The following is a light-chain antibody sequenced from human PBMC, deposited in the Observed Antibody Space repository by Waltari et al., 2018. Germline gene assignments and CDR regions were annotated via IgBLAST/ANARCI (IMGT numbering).Light chain of an antibody. J-gene: IGKJ5*01. CDR1: QTISTY. Sequence: DIQMTQSPSSLSASVGDRVTITCRASQTISTYLNWYQKKAGKAPRLLIYVATSLGSGVPSRFSGSGSGTDFTLTISSLQPEDFATYYCQQTYTTPITFGQGTRVDI. V-gene: IGKV1-39*01. CDR3: QQTYTTPIT. CDR2: VAT.